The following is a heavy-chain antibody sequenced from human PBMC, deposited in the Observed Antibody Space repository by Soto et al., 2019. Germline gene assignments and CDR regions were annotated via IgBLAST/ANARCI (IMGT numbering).Heavy chain of an antibody. V-gene: IGHV1-69*01. Sequence: QVQLVQSGAEVTQPGSSVKVSCKASGGIFSTYAISWLRQAPGQGLEWMGGIIPIFGTPNYAQRFQGRVTITADESTSTAYMELSRLRSEDTAVYYCARDRADYGSGNYYNRIDFWGQGTLVTVSS. CDR2: IIPIFGTP. CDR3: ARDRADYGSGNYYNRIDF. CDR1: GGIFSTYA. J-gene: IGHJ4*02. D-gene: IGHD3-10*01.